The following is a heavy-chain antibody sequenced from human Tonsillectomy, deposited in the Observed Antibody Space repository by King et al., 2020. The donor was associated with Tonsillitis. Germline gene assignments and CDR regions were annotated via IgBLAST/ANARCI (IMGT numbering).Heavy chain of an antibody. CDR3: AGSPTMVRSYHHYYGMDV. Sequence: QLQESGPGLVKPSETLSLTCTVSGDSIRSGSYYWGWIRQPPGKGLEWIGSIYYSGSTYYNPSLKSRVTISVDTSKNQFSLKLSSVTAADTAVYYCAGSPTMVRSYHHYYGMDVWGQGTTVTVSS. CDR2: IYYSGST. D-gene: IGHD3-10*01. V-gene: IGHV4-39*01. CDR1: GDSIRSGSYY. J-gene: IGHJ6*02.